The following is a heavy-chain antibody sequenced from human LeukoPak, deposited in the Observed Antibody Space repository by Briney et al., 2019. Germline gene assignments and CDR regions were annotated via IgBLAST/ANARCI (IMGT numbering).Heavy chain of an antibody. CDR3: ARVSGNDY. CDR1: GFTFSNYA. V-gene: IGHV3-23*01. J-gene: IGHJ4*02. Sequence: GGSLRLSCVASGFTFSNYAMTWVRQAPGKGLEWVSALRNSGSTPYYADSVKGRFTISRDNSKNTLYLQMNSLRAEDTAVYYCARVSGNDYWGQGTLVTVSS. D-gene: IGHD1-26*01. CDR2: LRNSGSTP.